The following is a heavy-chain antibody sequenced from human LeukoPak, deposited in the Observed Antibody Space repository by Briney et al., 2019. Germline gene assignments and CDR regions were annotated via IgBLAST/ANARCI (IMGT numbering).Heavy chain of an antibody. Sequence: PSETLSLTSTVSGGSISSYYWSWIRQLPGKGLEWIGYIYYSGSTNYNPSLKSRVTISVDTSKNQFSLKLSSVTAADTAVYYCARYAQADWFDPWGQGTLVTVSS. V-gene: IGHV4-59*01. D-gene: IGHD2-2*01. CDR1: GGSISSYY. J-gene: IGHJ5*02. CDR3: ARYAQADWFDP. CDR2: IYYSGST.